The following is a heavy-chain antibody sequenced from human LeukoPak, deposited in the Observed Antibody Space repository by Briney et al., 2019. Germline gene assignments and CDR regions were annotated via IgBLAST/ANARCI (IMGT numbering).Heavy chain of an antibody. V-gene: IGHV1-69*13. CDR1: GGTFSSYA. CDR2: IIPIFGTA. Sequence: SVKVSCKASGGTFSSYAISWVRQAPGQGLEWMGGIIPIFGTANYAQKFQGRVTITADESTSTAYMELSSLRSEDTAVYYCARDRSDHCYDSSGYYKVHAFDIWGQGTMVTVSS. J-gene: IGHJ3*02. CDR3: ARDRSDHCYDSSGYYKVHAFDI. D-gene: IGHD3-22*01.